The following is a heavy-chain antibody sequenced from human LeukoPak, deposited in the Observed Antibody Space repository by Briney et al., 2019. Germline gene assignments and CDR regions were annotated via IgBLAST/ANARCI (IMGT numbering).Heavy chain of an antibody. CDR3: AKDRDSSSSGWFDP. CDR2: ISINNSTI. V-gene: IGHV3-48*01. J-gene: IGHJ5*02. D-gene: IGHD6-6*01. Sequence: GGSLRLSCAASGFIFSTYSMNWVRQAPGKGLEWVSYISINNSTIYYADSVKGRFTISRDNAKNTLYLQMNSLRAEDTAVYYCAKDRDSSSSGWFDPWGQGTLVTVSS. CDR1: GFIFSTYS.